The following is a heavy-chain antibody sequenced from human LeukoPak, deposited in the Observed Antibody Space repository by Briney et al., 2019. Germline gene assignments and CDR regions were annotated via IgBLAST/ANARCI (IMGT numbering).Heavy chain of an antibody. V-gene: IGHV3-30*04. CDR2: ISYDGSNK. J-gene: IGHJ6*04. Sequence: PGGSLRLSCAASGFTFSSYAMHWVRQAPGKGLEWVAVISYDGSNKYCADSVKGRFTISRDNSKNTLYLQMNSLRAEDTAVYYCARGRNAYYYYGMDVWGKGTTVTVSS. CDR1: GFTFSSYA. CDR3: ARGRNAYYYYGMDV.